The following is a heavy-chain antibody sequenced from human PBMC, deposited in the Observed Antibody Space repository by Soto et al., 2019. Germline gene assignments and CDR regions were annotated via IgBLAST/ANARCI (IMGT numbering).Heavy chain of an antibody. J-gene: IGHJ4*02. Sequence: QVQLVESGGGVVQPGRSLRLSCAASGFTFSSYGMHWVRQAPGKGLEWVAVIWYDGSNKYYADSVKGRFTISRDNSKNTLYLQMNSLRAEDTAVYYCARDIAVVASYFDYWGQGTLVTVSS. V-gene: IGHV3-33*01. CDR2: IWYDGSNK. CDR1: GFTFSSYG. D-gene: IGHD2-15*01. CDR3: ARDIAVVASYFDY.